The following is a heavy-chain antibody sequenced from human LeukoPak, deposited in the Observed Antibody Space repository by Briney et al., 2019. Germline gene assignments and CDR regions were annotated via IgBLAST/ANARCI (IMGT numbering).Heavy chain of an antibody. J-gene: IGHJ6*02. Sequence: GSLRLSCTASGFTFSDYNMNWIRQAPGKGLEWVPYISPRSTSTNCADSVKGRFTISRDNAKNLVYLQMNSLRAEDTAVYYCARVNYYGMDVWGQGTTVTVSS. CDR3: ARVNYYGMDV. CDR2: ISPRSTST. CDR1: GFTFSDYN. V-gene: IGHV3-11*06.